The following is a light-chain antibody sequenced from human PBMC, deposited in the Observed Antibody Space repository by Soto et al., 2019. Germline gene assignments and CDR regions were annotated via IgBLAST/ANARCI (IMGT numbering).Light chain of an antibody. V-gene: IGLV1-40*01. Sequence: QSVLTQPPSVSGAPGQRVTISCTGNTSNIGAGYDVHWYQQLPGAAPKVLIQSDTKRPSGVPDRFSGSKSGTSASLAITGLQAEDEADYYCQSYDSSLSGSVFGGWTQLTVL. J-gene: IGLJ2*01. CDR3: QSYDSSLSGSV. CDR1: TSNIGAGYD. CDR2: SDT.